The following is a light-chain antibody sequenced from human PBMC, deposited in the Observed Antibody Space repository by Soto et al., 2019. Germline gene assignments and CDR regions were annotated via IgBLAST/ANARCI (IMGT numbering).Light chain of an antibody. CDR3: GTWDSSLSVPI. CDR1: SSNIANNY. CDR2: DNN. J-gene: IGLJ2*01. Sequence: QSVLTQPPSVSAAPGQKVTISCSGSSSNIANNYVSWFQQLPGTAPKLLIYDNNKRPSGIPDRFSGSKSGTSATLGITGLQTGDEADYYCGTWDSSLSVPIFGGGTKLTVL. V-gene: IGLV1-51*01.